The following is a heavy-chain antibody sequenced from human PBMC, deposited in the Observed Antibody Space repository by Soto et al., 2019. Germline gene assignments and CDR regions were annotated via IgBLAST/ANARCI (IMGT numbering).Heavy chain of an antibody. Sequence: ESGGGLVQPGRSLRLSCVASGFRFDEYAIHWVRQAPGKGLEWVSGISWDSGSINYAGSVRGRFTVSRDNAKNSLYLHMTSLRSEDTDFYYCAKIVTRHSLVPVFDQWGQGALVSVSS. CDR2: ISWDSGSI. CDR3: AKIVTRHSLVPVFDQ. J-gene: IGHJ4*02. V-gene: IGHV3-9*01. D-gene: IGHD2-21*01. CDR1: GFRFDEYA.